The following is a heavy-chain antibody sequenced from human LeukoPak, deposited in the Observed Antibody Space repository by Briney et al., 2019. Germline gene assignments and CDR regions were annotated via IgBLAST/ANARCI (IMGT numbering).Heavy chain of an antibody. CDR1: GFTFNGSA. V-gene: IGHV3-73*01. CDR2: IRSKAHRYAT. D-gene: IGHD4-17*01. Sequence: PGGSLKLSCATSGFTFNGSALHWVRQASGQGLERVGRIRSKAHRYATAYAASVKGRFTVSRDDSKNMAYLQMNSLKTEDTAIYYCTRRHYGDYVVDNWGQGTLVTVSS. CDR3: TRRHYGDYVVDN. J-gene: IGHJ4*02.